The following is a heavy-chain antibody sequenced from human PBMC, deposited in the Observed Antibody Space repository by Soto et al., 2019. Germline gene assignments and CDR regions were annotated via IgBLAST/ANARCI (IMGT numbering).Heavy chain of an antibody. D-gene: IGHD6-6*01. CDR2: IYPGDSDT. CDR1: GYSFTSYW. CDR3: ARHTIEYSSSSYYYYGMDV. J-gene: IGHJ6*02. V-gene: IGHV5-51*01. Sequence: GESLKISCKGSGYSFTSYWIGWVRQMPGKGLEWMGIIYPGDSDTRYIPSFHGQVTISADKSISTAYLQWSSLKASDTAMYYCARHTIEYSSSSYYYYGMDVWGQGTMVTVSS.